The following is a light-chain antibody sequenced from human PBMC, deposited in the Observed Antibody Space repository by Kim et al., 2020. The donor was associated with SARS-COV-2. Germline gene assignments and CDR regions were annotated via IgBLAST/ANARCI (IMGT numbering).Light chain of an antibody. CDR1: SSDVGAYTY. Sequence: QSVLTQPASVSGSPGQSISISCSGTSSDVGAYTYVSWYQQHPGKAPNLILYDVSDRPSGVSNRFSGSKSGYTASLTISGLQAEDEADYYCSSYTTSNTYVFGTGTKVTVL. CDR2: DVS. V-gene: IGLV2-14*03. J-gene: IGLJ1*01. CDR3: SSYTTSNTYV.